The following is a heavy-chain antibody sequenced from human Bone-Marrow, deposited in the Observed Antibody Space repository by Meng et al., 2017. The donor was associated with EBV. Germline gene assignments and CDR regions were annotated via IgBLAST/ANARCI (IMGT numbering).Heavy chain of an antibody. D-gene: IGHD3-10*01. CDR2: FLPILGAP. J-gene: IGHJ4*02. CDR3: ARESGRGYTPDY. CDR1: GGAFRRSA. Sequence: QGQVGESGAEGRKPGSSVKVPCKAGGGAFRRSAISWVRRAPGQGLEWMGGFLPILGAPNYAETFQDRVTITADESTSTAYMELSSLRPDDTAVYYCARESGRGYTPDYWGQGTLVTVSS. V-gene: IGHV1-69*01.